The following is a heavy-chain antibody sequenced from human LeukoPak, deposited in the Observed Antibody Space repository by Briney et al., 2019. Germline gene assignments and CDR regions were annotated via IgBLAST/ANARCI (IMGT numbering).Heavy chain of an antibody. CDR1: GFTFSTYA. CDR2: IRHSGGET. D-gene: IGHD2-15*01. J-gene: IGHJ1*01. Sequence: GGSLRLSCAASGFTFSTYAMTWVRQAPGKGLEWVSVIRHSGGETYYAESVKGRFTISRDNSKNTVYLQMTSLRVEDTAIYFCGRGSSDSCYPPIEHWGQGTPGTVSS. V-gene: IGHV3-23*01. CDR3: GRGSSDSCYPPIEH.